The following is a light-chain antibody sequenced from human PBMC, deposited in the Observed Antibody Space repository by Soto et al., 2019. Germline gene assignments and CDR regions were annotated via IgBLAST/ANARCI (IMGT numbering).Light chain of an antibody. CDR2: AAY. CDR3: QHSYRVPYT. Sequence: DIQMTQSPSSLSASVGDRVTITCRASQSISMYLNWYQHKPGKAPKILIFAAYTLQSGVPSRFSGSGSGTDFTLTISSLQREYYATYYFQHSYRVPYTFGQGSKLQIK. J-gene: IGKJ2*01. CDR1: QSISMY. V-gene: IGKV1-39*01.